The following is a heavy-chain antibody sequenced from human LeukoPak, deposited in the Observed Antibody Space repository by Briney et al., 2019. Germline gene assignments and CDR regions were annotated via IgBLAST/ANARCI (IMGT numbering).Heavy chain of an antibody. CDR2: ITNTGNSM. Sequence: GGSLRLSCAASGFTFSSYAMSWVRQAPGKGLEWVSYITNTGNSMEYVDSVKGRFTTSRDNSKNSLYLQMNSLRAEDTAVYYCGRGHWGLDYWGQGALVTVSS. V-gene: IGHV3-21*01. CDR3: GRGHWGLDY. J-gene: IGHJ4*02. D-gene: IGHD7-27*01. CDR1: GFTFSSYA.